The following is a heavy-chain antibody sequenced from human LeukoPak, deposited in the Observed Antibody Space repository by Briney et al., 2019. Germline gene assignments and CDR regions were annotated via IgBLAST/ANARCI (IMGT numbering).Heavy chain of an antibody. J-gene: IGHJ4*02. Sequence: PSETLSLTCTVSGGSISSYYWSWIRQPPGKGLEWIGEITHSGSTNYNPSLKSRVTISVDTSKNQFSLKLSSVTAADTAVYYCARPGYSGYDIDYWGQGTLVTVSS. D-gene: IGHD5-12*01. V-gene: IGHV4-34*01. CDR3: ARPGYSGYDIDY. CDR2: ITHSGST. CDR1: GGSISSYY.